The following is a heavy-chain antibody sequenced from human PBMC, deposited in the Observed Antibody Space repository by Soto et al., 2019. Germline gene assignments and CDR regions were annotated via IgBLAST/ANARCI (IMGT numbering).Heavy chain of an antibody. CDR2: INPSGGST. Sequence: ASVKVSCKASGYTFTSNYMHWVRQAPGQGLEWMGIINPSGGSTSYAQKFQGRVTMTRDTPTSTVYMELSSLRSDDTAVYYCASSDTMIDARWAFDIWGQGTMVTVSS. J-gene: IGHJ3*02. CDR3: ASSDTMIDARWAFDI. V-gene: IGHV1-46*01. CDR1: GYTFTSNY. D-gene: IGHD3-22*01.